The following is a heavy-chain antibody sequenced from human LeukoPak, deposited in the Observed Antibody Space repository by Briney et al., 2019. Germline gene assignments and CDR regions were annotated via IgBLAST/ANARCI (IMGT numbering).Heavy chain of an antibody. Sequence: GGSLRLSCVASGFTFSTNAMSWSPKAPGKGLEWVSAISGGGGSTFYADSVKGRFTISRDNSKSTLYLQLNSLKTEDTALYYCAKDGTSGTWDNWGQGTLVTVSS. V-gene: IGHV3-23*01. J-gene: IGHJ4*02. CDR3: AKDGTSGTWDN. CDR1: GFTFSTNA. CDR2: ISGGGGST. D-gene: IGHD1-1*01.